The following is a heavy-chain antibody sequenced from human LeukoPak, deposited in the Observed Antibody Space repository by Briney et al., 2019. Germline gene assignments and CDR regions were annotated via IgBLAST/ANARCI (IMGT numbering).Heavy chain of an antibody. CDR3: ARDRRYSYIDY. V-gene: IGHV3-7*04. CDR1: EFTFSNYW. Sequence: PGGSLRLSCAASEFTFSNYWVNWVRQAPGKGLEWVANIKQDGSEKYYVDSVKGRFTTSRDNAKNSLYLQMNSLRAEDTAVYYCARDRRYSYIDYWGQGTLVTVSS. D-gene: IGHD5-18*01. CDR2: IKQDGSEK. J-gene: IGHJ4*02.